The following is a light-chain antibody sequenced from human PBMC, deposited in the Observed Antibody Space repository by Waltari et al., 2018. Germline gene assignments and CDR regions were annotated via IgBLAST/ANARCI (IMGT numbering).Light chain of an antibody. V-gene: IGLV2-11*01. J-gene: IGLJ2*01. CDR1: RSDVGGYNF. Sequence: QSALTQPRSVSGSPGQSVTISCTGTRSDVGGYNFVSWYQQHPGTAPKLIISDVTKRPAGVRDRFSGSKSGNTASLTISGLQAEDEADYYCASYAGNYVAFGGGTKLTVL. CDR2: DVT. CDR3: ASYAGNYVA.